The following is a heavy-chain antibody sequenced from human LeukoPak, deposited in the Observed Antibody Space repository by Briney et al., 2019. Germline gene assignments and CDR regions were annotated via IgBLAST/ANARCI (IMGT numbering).Heavy chain of an antibody. V-gene: IGHV3-7*01. J-gene: IGHJ4*02. CDR2: IKQDRSEK. D-gene: IGHD3-3*01. Sequence: GGSLRLSCAASGFTFSSFWMSWVRQAPGKGREWVANIKQDRSEKYYVDSVKGRFTIYRENAKNSMYMQMNSLSAEATAVYYCARKDTIFGVNWGQGTLVTVS. CDR3: ARKDTIFGVN. CDR1: GFTFSSFW.